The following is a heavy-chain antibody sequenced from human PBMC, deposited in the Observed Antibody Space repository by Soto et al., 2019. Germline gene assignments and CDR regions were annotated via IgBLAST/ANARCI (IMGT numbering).Heavy chain of an antibody. V-gene: IGHV1-46*01. CDR2: INPSGGST. J-gene: IGHJ6*02. CDR3: ARDQYGSGSYLYYYYYGMDV. CDR1: GYTFTSYY. D-gene: IGHD3-10*01. Sequence: GASVKVSGKASGYTFTSYYMHWVRQAPGQGLEWMGIINPSGGSTSYAQKFQGRVTMTRDTSTSTVYMELSSLRSEDTAVYYCARDQYGSGSYLYYYYYGMDVWGQGTTVTVSS.